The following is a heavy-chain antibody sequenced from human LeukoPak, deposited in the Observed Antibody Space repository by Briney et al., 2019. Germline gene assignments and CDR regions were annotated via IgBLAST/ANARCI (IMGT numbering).Heavy chain of an antibody. CDR3: ASQHERDAFDI. Sequence: SETLSLTCAVSGGSISSSNWWSWVRQPPGKGLEWIGEIYHSGSTNYNPSLKSRVTISVDTSKNQFSLKLSSVTAADTAVYYCASQHERDAFDIWGQGTMVTVSS. CDR1: GGSISSSNW. V-gene: IGHV4-4*02. J-gene: IGHJ3*02. CDR2: IYHSGST. D-gene: IGHD5-24*01.